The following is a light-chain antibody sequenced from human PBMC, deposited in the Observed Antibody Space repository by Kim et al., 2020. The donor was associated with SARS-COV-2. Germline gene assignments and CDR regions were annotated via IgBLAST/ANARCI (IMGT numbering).Light chain of an antibody. Sequence: SPGERAILSCRASQSVRSTSLGWYQQKPGQAPRLLIYGASSRATGIPDRFSGSGSGTDFTLTISRLEPEDFAVYYCQQYGSSPRTFGQVTKVDLK. J-gene: IGKJ1*01. CDR2: GAS. CDR3: QQYGSSPRT. CDR1: QSVRSTS. V-gene: IGKV3-20*01.